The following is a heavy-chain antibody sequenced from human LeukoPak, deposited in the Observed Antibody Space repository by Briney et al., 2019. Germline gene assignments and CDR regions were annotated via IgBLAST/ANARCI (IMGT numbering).Heavy chain of an antibody. V-gene: IGHV4-39*07. CDR1: GGSISSSSYY. CDR2: IYYSGST. Sequence: SETLSLTCTVSGGSISSSSYYWGWIRQPPGKGLEWIGSIYYSGSTYYNPSLKSRVTISVDTSKNQFSLKLSSVTAADTAVYYCARSKPGIAAAPALVDYWGQGTLVTVSS. D-gene: IGHD6-13*01. J-gene: IGHJ4*02. CDR3: ARSKPGIAAAPALVDY.